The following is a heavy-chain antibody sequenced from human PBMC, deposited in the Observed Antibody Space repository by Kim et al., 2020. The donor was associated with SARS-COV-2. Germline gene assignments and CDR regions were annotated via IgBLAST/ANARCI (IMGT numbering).Heavy chain of an antibody. J-gene: IGHJ6*02. Sequence: SNQSYPDSVKDRFTISRDNSKNTLYLQMNSLRAEDTAVYYSAREHGAGMDVWGQGTTVTVSS. V-gene: IGHV3-30-3*01. CDR3: AREHGAGMDV. CDR2: SNQ.